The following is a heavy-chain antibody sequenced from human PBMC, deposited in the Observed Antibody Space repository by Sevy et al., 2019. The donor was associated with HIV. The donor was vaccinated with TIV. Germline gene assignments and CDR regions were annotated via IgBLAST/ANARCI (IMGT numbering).Heavy chain of an antibody. Sequence: GGSLRLSCAASGFTFSSYEMNWVRQAPGKGLEWVSYISSSGSTIYYADSVKGRFTISRDNPKNSLYLQMNSLRAEDTAVYYCARGESVTMVRGASYGMDVWGQGTTVTVSS. CDR1: GFTFSSYE. CDR3: ARGESVTMVRGASYGMDV. V-gene: IGHV3-48*03. D-gene: IGHD3-10*01. CDR2: ISSSGSTI. J-gene: IGHJ6*02.